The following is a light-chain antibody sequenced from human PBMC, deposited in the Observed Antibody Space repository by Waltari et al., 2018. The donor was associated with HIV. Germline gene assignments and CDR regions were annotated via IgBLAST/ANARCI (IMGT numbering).Light chain of an antibody. Sequence: DLQMTHSPFSLSASVGDRVTITCRASQSISRYLNWYQQKPGKAPNPLIYATSSLQSGVPSRFSGSGSGTDFTLTISSLQPEDFVTYYCQQSYTTSRTFGQGTKLEIK. CDR3: QQSYTTSRT. CDR1: QSISRY. J-gene: IGKJ2*01. CDR2: ATS. V-gene: IGKV1-39*01.